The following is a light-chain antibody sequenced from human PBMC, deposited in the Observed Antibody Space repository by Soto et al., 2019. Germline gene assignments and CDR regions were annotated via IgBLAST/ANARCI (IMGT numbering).Light chain of an antibody. CDR3: AAWDESLNGL. J-gene: IGLJ1*01. Sequence: QPVLIQPPSASGTPGQRVTISCSGRSSNIGTNNVYWYQHFPGTAPKLLIYDDDQRPSGVPDRFSGSKSGTSASLAISGLRSEDEADYYCAAWDESLNGLFGTGTKVTVL. CDR1: SSNIGTNN. V-gene: IGLV1-47*02. CDR2: DDD.